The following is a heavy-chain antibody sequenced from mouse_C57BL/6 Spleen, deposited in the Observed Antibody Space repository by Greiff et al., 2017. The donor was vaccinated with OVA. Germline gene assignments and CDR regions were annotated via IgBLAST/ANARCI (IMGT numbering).Heavy chain of an antibody. CDR1: GFSLTSYG. CDR2: IWSGGST. D-gene: IGHD2-1*01. CDR3: ARKIYYGNYERSAMDY. Sequence: VQLQQSGPGLVQPSQSLSISCTASGFSLTSYGVHWVRQSPGKGLEWLGVIWSGGSTDYNAAFISRLSISKDNSKSQVFFKMNSLQADDTAIYYCARKIYYGNYERSAMDYWGQGTSVTVSS. J-gene: IGHJ4*01. V-gene: IGHV2-2*01.